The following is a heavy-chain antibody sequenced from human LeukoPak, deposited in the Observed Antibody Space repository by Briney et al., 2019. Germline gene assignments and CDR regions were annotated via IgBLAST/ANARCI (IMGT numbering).Heavy chain of an antibody. V-gene: IGHV4-4*07. CDR2: IYTSGST. CDR1: GGSISSYY. D-gene: IGHD6-6*01. Sequence: PSETLSLTCTVSGGSISSYYWSWIRQPAGKGLEWIGRIYTSGSTNYNPSLKSRVTMSVDTSKNQFSLKLSSVTAADTAVYYCASTSSSPDYNYYYMDVWGKGTTVTVP. CDR3: ASTSSSPDYNYYYMDV. J-gene: IGHJ6*03.